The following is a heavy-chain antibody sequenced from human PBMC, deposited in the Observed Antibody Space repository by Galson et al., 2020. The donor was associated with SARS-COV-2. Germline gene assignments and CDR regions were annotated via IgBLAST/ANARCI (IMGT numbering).Heavy chain of an antibody. Sequence: GESLKISCAGSGFTFSSYEMNWVRQAPGKGLEWVSYISGSGTNMYYADSVKGRFTISRDNARSSLYLQMTNLRVEDTAVYYCASPYLAAASFFGAFDIWGLGTMVTVSS. CDR1: GFTFSSYE. V-gene: IGHV3-48*03. CDR2: ISGSGTNM. CDR3: ASPYLAAASFFGAFDI. J-gene: IGHJ3*02. D-gene: IGHD2-15*01.